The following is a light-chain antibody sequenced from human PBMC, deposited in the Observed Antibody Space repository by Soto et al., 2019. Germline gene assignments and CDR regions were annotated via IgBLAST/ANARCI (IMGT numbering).Light chain of an antibody. J-gene: IGLJ1*01. CDR3: QSYDSSLSGYV. CDR2: GNS. V-gene: IGLV1-40*01. CDR1: SSNIGAGYD. Sequence: QSVLTQPPSVSGAPGQRVTISRTGSSSNIGAGYDVHWYQQLPGTAPKLLIYGNSNRPSGVPDRFSGSKSGTSVSLAITGLQAEDEADYYCQSYDSSLSGYVFGTGTKLTVL.